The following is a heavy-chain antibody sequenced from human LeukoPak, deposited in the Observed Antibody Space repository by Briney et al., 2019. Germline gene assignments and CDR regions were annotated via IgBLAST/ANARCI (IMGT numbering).Heavy chain of an antibody. D-gene: IGHD6-13*01. CDR2: INWNGGST. CDR3: ARLRTGRFSTSWFDY. J-gene: IGHJ4*02. Sequence: TGGSLRLSCAASGFTFDDYGMSWVRQAPGKGLEWVSGINWNGGSTGYADSVKGRFTVSRDNAKNSLFLQVYSLTAEDTATYYCARLRTGRFSTSWFDYWGQGSLVTVSS. V-gene: IGHV3-20*04. CDR1: GFTFDDYG.